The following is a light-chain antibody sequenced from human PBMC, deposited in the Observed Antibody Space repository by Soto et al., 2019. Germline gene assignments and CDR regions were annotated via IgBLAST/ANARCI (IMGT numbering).Light chain of an antibody. CDR1: SSDVGGYNY. J-gene: IGLJ1*01. CDR2: EVS. Sequence: QSALTQPASVSGSPGRSITISCSGTSSDVGGYNYVSWYQQHPGKAPKLMIYEVSNRPSGISNRFSGSKSGNMASLTISGRRAEDEADYYCSSFASSTTLVFGTGTKLTVL. CDR3: SSFASSTTLV. V-gene: IGLV2-14*01.